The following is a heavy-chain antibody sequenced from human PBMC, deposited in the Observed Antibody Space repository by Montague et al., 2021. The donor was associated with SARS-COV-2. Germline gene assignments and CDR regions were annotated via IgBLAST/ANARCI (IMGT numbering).Heavy chain of an antibody. CDR2: IYYSGST. Sequence: SETLSLTCAVYGGSFSSYYWNWIRQPPGKGLEWIGSIYYSGSTYYNPSLKSRVTISVDTSKNQFSLKLSSVTAADTAVYYCATITLGYCTNGVCQPPDYWGQGTLVTVSS. V-gene: IGHV4-59*05. J-gene: IGHJ4*02. CDR3: ATITLGYCTNGVCQPPDY. D-gene: IGHD2-8*01. CDR1: GGSFSSYY.